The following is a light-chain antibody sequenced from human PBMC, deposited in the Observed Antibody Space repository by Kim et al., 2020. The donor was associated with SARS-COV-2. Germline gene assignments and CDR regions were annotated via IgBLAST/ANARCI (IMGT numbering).Light chain of an antibody. CDR1: QSVHSNY. CDR3: QEYLTSRAFT. V-gene: IGKV3-20*01. Sequence: EIVLTQSPDTLSLSPGESATLSCRASQSVHSNYLAWYQQKPGQAPKLLIFGTSLRATAIPDRFSGSGSGTDFTLTISRLEPEDFAVYYCQEYLTSRAFTFGPGTKVDVK. CDR2: GTS. J-gene: IGKJ3*01.